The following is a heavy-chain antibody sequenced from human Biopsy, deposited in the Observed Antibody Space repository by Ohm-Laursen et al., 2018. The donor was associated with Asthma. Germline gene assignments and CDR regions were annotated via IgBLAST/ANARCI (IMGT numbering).Heavy chain of an antibody. CDR1: GFTFSSFG. Sequence: SLRLSCAASGFTFSSFGMHWVRQAPGKGLGWVACVSYDGSNKHYADSVKGRFTISRDNSKNTLYLQMNSLRAEDTALYYCGRERSYMVDYWGQGTLVIVSS. V-gene: IGHV3-33*05. CDR2: VSYDGSNK. D-gene: IGHD3-10*01. CDR3: GRERSYMVDY. J-gene: IGHJ4*02.